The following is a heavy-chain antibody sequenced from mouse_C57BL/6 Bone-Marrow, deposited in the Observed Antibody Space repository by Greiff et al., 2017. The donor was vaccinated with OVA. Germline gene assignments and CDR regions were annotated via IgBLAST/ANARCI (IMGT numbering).Heavy chain of an antibody. Sequence: EVQLVESGPSLVRPSQTLSLTCTVTGFSINSDCYWIWIRQFPGNKLEYIGYTFYSGITYYNPSLESRTYITRDTSKNQFSLKLSSVTTEDTATYYCARMGVTAQATYAMDYWGQGTSVTVSS. D-gene: IGHD3-2*02. V-gene: IGHV3-3*01. J-gene: IGHJ4*01. CDR3: ARMGVTAQATYAMDY. CDR2: TFYSGIT. CDR1: GFSINSDCY.